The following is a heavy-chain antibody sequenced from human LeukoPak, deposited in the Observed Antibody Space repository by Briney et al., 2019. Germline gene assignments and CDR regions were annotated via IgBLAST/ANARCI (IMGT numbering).Heavy chain of an antibody. CDR3: AVGYCSSTSCYREYFQH. Sequence: SETLSLTCAVSGYSTSSGYYWGWIRQPPGKGLEWIGTIYHSGSTYYNPSLKSRVTISVDTSKNQFSLKLSSVTAADTAVYYCAVGYCSSTSCYREYFQHWGQGTLVTVSS. CDR2: IYHSGST. V-gene: IGHV4-38-2*01. D-gene: IGHD2-2*02. J-gene: IGHJ1*01. CDR1: GYSTSSGYY.